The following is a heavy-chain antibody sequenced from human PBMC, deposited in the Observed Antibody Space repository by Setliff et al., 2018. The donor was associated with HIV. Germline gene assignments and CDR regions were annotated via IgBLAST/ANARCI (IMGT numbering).Heavy chain of an antibody. V-gene: IGHV4-34*01. J-gene: IGHJ6*03. CDR1: GGSFSGHY. Sequence: SETLSLTCAVYGGSFSGHYWSWIRQPPGKGLEWIGEINDFRSTNYNPSLKNRVTISVDTSKKQFSLRLSSVTAADTAVYYCATRPDGATGNYFYMDVWGKGTTVTVSS. CDR2: INDFRST. CDR3: ATRPDGATGNYFYMDV. D-gene: IGHD4-17*01.